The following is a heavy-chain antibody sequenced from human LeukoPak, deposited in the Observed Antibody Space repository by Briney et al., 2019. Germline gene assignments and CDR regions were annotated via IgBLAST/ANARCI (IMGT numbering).Heavy chain of an antibody. V-gene: IGHV3-23*01. CDR1: GFTFSSYD. CDR3: AKDLIRIVVVPAAMIHSSSWYLN. J-gene: IGHJ4*02. CDR2: NSGSGGTT. Sequence: GGSLRLSCAASGFTFSSYDMSWVRQAPGKGLEWVLANSGSGGTTYADSVKGRFTISRDNSKNTLYLQMNSLRAEDTALYYCAKDLIRIVVVPAAMIHSSSWYLNWGQGTLVTVSS. D-gene: IGHD2-2*01.